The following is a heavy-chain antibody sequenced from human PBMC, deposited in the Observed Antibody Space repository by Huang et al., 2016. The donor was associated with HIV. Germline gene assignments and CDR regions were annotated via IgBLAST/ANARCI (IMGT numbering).Heavy chain of an antibody. V-gene: IGHV1-69*01. CDR2: ITPILDKT. CDR1: GGTFSSYV. CDR3: ATGPRGSGSFN. D-gene: IGHD1-26*01. Sequence: QVQLVQSGAEVKKPGSSVKVSCKASGGTFSSYVISWVRQAPGQGLEWMGGITPILDKTNYAQKFQGRVTIIADEATMTAYMEMSSLRPEDTATYYCATGPRGSGSFNWGQGTLVIVSS. J-gene: IGHJ4*02.